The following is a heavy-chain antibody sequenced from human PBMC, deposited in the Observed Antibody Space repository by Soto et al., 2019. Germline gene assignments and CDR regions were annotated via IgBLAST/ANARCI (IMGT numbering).Heavy chain of an antibody. J-gene: IGHJ4*02. CDR3: AKDGSGSAARPVFYFDY. CDR1: GFTFSSYA. Sequence: GGSLRLSCAASGFTFSSYAMSWVRQAPGKGLEWVSAISGSGGSTYYADSVKGRFTISRDNSKNTLYLQMNSLRAEDTAVYYCAKDGSGSAARPVFYFDYWGQGTLVTVSS. V-gene: IGHV3-23*01. D-gene: IGHD6-6*01. CDR2: ISGSGGST.